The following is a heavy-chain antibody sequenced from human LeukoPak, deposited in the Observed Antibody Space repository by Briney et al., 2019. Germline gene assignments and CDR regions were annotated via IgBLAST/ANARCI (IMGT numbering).Heavy chain of an antibody. J-gene: IGHJ4*02. CDR3: ARGKGRLRLTLPHPLDY. D-gene: IGHD4-17*01. CDR1: GGSISSYY. Sequence: PSETLSLTCTVSGGSISSYYWSWIRQPPRKGLEWIGYIYYSGSTNYNPSLKSRVTISVDTSKNQFSLKLSSVTAADTAVYYCARGKGRLRLTLPHPLDYWGQGTLVTVSS. V-gene: IGHV4-59*01. CDR2: IYYSGST.